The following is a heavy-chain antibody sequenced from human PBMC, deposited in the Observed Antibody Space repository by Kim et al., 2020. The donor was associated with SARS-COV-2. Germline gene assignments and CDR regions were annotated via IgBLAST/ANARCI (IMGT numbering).Heavy chain of an antibody. V-gene: IGHV4-30-4*01. J-gene: IGHJ4*02. D-gene: IGHD2-2*01. CDR1: GGSISSGDYY. CDR2: IYYSGST. Sequence: SETLSLTCTVSGGSISSGDYYWSWIRQPPGKGLEWIGYIYYSGSTYYNPSLKSRVTISVDTSKNQFSLKLSSVTAADTAVYYCARGLGYQSNYFDYWGQGTLVTVSS. CDR3: ARGLGYQSNYFDY.